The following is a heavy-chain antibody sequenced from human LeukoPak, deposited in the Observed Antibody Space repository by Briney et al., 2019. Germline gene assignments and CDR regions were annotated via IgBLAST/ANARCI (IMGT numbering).Heavy chain of an antibody. CDR3: ARELSGWYYFDY. V-gene: IGHV3-30*04. J-gene: IGHJ4*02. CDR1: GFTFSSYA. Sequence: GRSLRLPCAASGFTFSSYAMHWVRQAPGKGLEWVAVISYDGSNKYYAASVKGRSTISRDNSKNTLFLQMNSLRAEDTAVYYCARELSGWYYFDYWGRGTLVTVSS. CDR2: ISYDGSNK. D-gene: IGHD6-19*01.